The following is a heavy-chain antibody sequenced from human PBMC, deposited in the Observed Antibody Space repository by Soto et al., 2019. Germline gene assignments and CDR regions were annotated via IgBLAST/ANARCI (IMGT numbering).Heavy chain of an antibody. V-gene: IGHV1-46*01. CDR1: GYTFTSYY. Sequence: ASVKVSCKASGYTFTSYYMHWVRQAPGQGLEWMGIINPSGGSTSYAQKFQGRVTMTRDTSTSTVYMELSSLRSEDTAVYYCARVPNDYGDYREDNWFDTWGQGTLVTVSS. CDR3: ARVPNDYGDYREDNWFDT. J-gene: IGHJ5*02. D-gene: IGHD4-17*01. CDR2: INPSGGST.